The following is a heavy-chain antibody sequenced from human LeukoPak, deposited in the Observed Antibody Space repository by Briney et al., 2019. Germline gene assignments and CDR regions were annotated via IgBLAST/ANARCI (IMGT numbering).Heavy chain of an antibody. J-gene: IGHJ6*03. Sequence: ASVKVSCKATGYTFTGYYMHWVRQDPGQGLEWMGWINPNSGGTNYAQKFQGRVTMTRDTSISTAYMELSRLRSDDTAVYYCARDRAYSSSWYWADYYYYMDVWGKGTMVTVSS. CDR2: INPNSGGT. D-gene: IGHD6-13*01. CDR1: GYTFTGYY. CDR3: ARDRAYSSSWYWADYYYYMDV. V-gene: IGHV1-2*02.